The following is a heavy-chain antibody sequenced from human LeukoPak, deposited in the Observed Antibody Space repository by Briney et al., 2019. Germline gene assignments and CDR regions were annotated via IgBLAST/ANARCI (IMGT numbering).Heavy chain of an antibody. CDR3: ARDRVGVRGVTRYYYYGMDV. Sequence: SVKVSCKASGGTFISYAISWVRQAPGQGLEWMGGIIPIFGTANYAQKFQGRVTITADESTSTAYMELSSLRSEDTAVYYCARDRVGVRGVTRYYYYGMDVWGQGTTVIVSS. V-gene: IGHV1-69*13. D-gene: IGHD3-10*01. CDR2: IIPIFGTA. J-gene: IGHJ6*02. CDR1: GGTFISYA.